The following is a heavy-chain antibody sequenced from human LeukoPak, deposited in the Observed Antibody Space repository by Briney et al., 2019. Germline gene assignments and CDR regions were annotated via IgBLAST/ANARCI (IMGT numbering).Heavy chain of an antibody. CDR3: GKDLGVPEF. J-gene: IGHJ4*02. V-gene: IGHV3-30*18. D-gene: IGHD2-8*01. CDR2: ISFDAKTK. CDR1: GFTFSSYA. Sequence: GGSLRLSCAASGFTFSSYAMSWVRQAPGKGLEWVAAISFDAKTKHYAASVRGRFTISRDTPTNTLFLQMDSLRTDDTALYYCGKDLGVPEFWGQGTWVTVS.